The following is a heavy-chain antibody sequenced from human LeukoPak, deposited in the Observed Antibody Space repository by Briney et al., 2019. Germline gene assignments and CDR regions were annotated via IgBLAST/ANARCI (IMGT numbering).Heavy chain of an antibody. CDR1: GGSFSDYY. Sequence: SETLSLTCAAYGGSFSDYYWTWIRQTPGKGLEWNGDMSPSGSPNYNPSLKSRVTISVDTSKNQFSLKLRSVTAADTAVYYCARGRQDVNMIVVVMAGVSYYLDVWGKGTTVTVS. CDR2: MSPSGSP. D-gene: IGHD3-22*01. J-gene: IGHJ6*03. CDR3: ARGRQDVNMIVVVMAGVSYYLDV. V-gene: IGHV4-34*01.